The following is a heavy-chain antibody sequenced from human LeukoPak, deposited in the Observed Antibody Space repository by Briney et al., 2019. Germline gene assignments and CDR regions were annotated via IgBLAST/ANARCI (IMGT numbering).Heavy chain of an antibody. CDR1: GYTFTDYY. CDR2: VDPEDGET. CDR3: ATAPYLGRLATPDY. V-gene: IGHV1-69-2*01. Sequence: ASVKVSCKVSGYTFTDYYMHWVQQAPGKGLEWMGLVDPEDGETIYAEKFQGRVTITADTPTDTAYMELSSLRSEDTAVYYCATAPYLGRLATPDYWGQGTLVTVSS. D-gene: IGHD3-9*01. J-gene: IGHJ4*02.